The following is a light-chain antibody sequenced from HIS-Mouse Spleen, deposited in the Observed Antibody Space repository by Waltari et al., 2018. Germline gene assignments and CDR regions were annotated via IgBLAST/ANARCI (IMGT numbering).Light chain of an antibody. V-gene: IGLV10-54*02. J-gene: IGLJ3*02. CDR2: RNK. CDR1: SNIVSNQG. CDR3: SALDSSLSAWV. Sequence: QAGLTQPPSVSKGLRQTSKLTCTGNSNIVSNQGAAWLQQHQGHPPKLLSYRNKNSPSRLSGRFSASRAGNTASLTITGLQPEDEADYYYSALDSSLSAWVFGGGTKLTVL.